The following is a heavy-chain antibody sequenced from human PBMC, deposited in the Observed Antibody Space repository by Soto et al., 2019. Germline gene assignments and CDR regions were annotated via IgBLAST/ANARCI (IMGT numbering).Heavy chain of an antibody. D-gene: IGHD3-22*01. V-gene: IGHV3-11*01. Sequence: GGSLRLSCAASGFTFSDYYMSWIRQAPGQGLEWVSYIRSSGSTIYYAASVKGRFTISRDNAKNSLYLQMNSLRAEDTAVYYWARDLHYDSSGYTDDWGQGTLVTVSS. CDR3: ARDLHYDSSGYTDD. CDR2: IRSSGSTI. J-gene: IGHJ4*02. CDR1: GFTFSDYY.